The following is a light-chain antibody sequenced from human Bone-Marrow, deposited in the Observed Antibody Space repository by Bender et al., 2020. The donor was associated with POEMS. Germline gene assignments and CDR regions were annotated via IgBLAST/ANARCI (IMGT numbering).Light chain of an antibody. Sequence: SYEVTQPPSVSVSPGQTASITCSGDYLGDKYVAWYQQKPGQSPVLVINQDTKRPSGIPERFSGSNSGNTATLTISGTQAMDEADYYCQAWDPYSVIFGGGTKLTVL. CDR1: YLGDKY. CDR2: QDT. J-gene: IGLJ2*01. CDR3: QAWDPYSVI. V-gene: IGLV3-1*01.